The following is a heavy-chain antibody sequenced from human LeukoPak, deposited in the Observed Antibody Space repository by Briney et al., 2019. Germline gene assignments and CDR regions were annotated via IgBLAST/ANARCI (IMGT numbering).Heavy chain of an antibody. CDR2: IRYDGSTK. CDR3: AKGYSYYGSRLDAFDI. Sequence: GGSLRLSCAASAFTFIKYGMHWVRQAPGKGLEWVAFIRYDGSTKYYADSVKGRFTISRDNSRHTVYLQMNSLRAEDTAVYYCAKGYSYYGSRLDAFDIWGQGTMVTDSS. J-gene: IGHJ3*02. V-gene: IGHV3-30*02. CDR1: AFTFIKYG. D-gene: IGHD3-22*01.